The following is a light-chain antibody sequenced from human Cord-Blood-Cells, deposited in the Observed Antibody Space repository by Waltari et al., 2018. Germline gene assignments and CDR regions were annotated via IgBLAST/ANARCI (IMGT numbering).Light chain of an antibody. J-gene: IGKJ2*01. CDR3: QQYYSTPHT. CDR1: QSVLYSSNNKNY. CDR2: WAS. V-gene: IGKV4-1*01. Sequence: DIVMTQSPDSLAVSLGESATINCKSSQSVLYSSNNKNYLAWYQQKPGQPPTLPIYWASTRESGVPDRFSGSGSGTDFTLTISSLQAEDVAVYYCQQYYSTPHTFGQGTKLEIK.